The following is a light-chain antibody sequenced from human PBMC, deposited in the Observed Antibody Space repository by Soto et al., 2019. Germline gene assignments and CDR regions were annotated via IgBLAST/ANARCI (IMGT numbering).Light chain of an antibody. CDR3: QQYGSSPLT. V-gene: IGKV3-11*01. Sequence: EIVLTQSPATLSLSPGERATLSCRASQSVSRHLAWYQQKPGQAPRLLIYDASNRATGIPARFSGSGSGTDFTLTISSLEPEDFAVYFCQQYGSSPLTFGGGTKMEIK. J-gene: IGKJ4*01. CDR1: QSVSRH. CDR2: DAS.